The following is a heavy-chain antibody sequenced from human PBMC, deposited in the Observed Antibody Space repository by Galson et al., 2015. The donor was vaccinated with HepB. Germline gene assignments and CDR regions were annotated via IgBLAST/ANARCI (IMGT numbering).Heavy chain of an antibody. J-gene: IGHJ6*02. CDR1: GFPFSRYS. V-gene: IGHV3-21*05. Sequence: SLRLSCAASGFPFSRYSINWVRQAPGEGLEWVSNIDSSSYYIYYADSVKGRFTITRDNAKNSLYLQMNSLRAEDTAVYYCARVKDNSYYYGMDVWGQGTTVTVSS. CDR2: IDSSSYYI. CDR3: ARVKDNSYYYGMDV.